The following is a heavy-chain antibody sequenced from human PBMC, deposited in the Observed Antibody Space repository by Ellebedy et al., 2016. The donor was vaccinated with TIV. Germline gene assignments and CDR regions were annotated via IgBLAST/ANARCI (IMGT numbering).Heavy chain of an antibody. D-gene: IGHD2-2*01. CDR1: GDTLSELS. CDR3: TTVGCASTSCSDLGLFDY. J-gene: IGHJ4*02. Sequence: ASVKVSCXVSGDTLSELSMQWVRQAPGKGLEWMGGIDPEEGKIIYAQQFQGRVTMSEDTSTDTAYMGLSSLRSEDMAVYYCTTVGCASTSCSDLGLFDYWGQGTLVTVSS. CDR2: IDPEEGKI. V-gene: IGHV1-24*01.